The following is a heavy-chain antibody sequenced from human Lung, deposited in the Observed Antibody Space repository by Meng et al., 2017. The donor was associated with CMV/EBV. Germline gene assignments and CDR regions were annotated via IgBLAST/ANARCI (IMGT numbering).Heavy chain of an antibody. CDR2: ISYDGSNK. V-gene: IGHV3-30-3*01. Sequence: GGSLRLXXAASGFTFSSYAMHWVRQAPGKGLEWVAVISYDGSNKYYADSVKGRFTISRDNSKNTLYLQMNSLRAEDTAVYYCARTPKDIVVVPADSFYVDYWGQGTLVTVSS. CDR3: ARTPKDIVVVPADSFYVDY. J-gene: IGHJ4*02. D-gene: IGHD2-2*01. CDR1: GFTFSSYA.